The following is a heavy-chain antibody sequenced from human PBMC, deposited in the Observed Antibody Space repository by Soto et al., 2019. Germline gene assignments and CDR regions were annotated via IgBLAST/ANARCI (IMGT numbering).Heavy chain of an antibody. V-gene: IGHV3-23*01. CDR1: GFTFSSYA. D-gene: IGHD2-15*01. CDR3: ANLFSHLGYCSGGSCPSFDY. CDR2: ISGSGGST. J-gene: IGHJ4*02. Sequence: EVQLLESGGGLVQPGGSLRLSCAASGFTFSSYAMSWVRQAPGKGLEWVSAISGSGGSTYYADSVKGRFTISRDNSNNTLYLQMNSLRAEDTAVYYCANLFSHLGYCSGGSCPSFDYWGQGTLVTVSS.